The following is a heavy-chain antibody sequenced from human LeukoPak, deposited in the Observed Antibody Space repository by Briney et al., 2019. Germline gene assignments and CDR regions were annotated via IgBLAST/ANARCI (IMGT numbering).Heavy chain of an antibody. J-gene: IGHJ4*02. CDR2: IYHSESA. D-gene: IGHD6-19*01. CDR3: AVNLYSSGWYSDY. CDR1: GYSISSGYY. V-gene: IGHV4-38-2*02. Sequence: SESLSLTCTVSGYSISSGYYWGWIRPPPGKGLEWIGSIYHSESADYNPSLKSRVTISVDTTRNQFSLKLRSVTAADTAVYYCAVNLYSSGWYSDYWGQGTLVTVSS.